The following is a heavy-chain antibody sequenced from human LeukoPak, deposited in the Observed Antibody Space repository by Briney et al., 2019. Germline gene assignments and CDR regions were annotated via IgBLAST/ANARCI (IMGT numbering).Heavy chain of an antibody. J-gene: IGHJ4*02. CDR2: INPNSGGT. CDR1: GYTFTGYY. V-gene: IGHV1-2*02. D-gene: IGHD2-15*01. Sequence: ASVKVSCKASGYTFTGYYMHWVRQAPGQGLEWMGWINPNSGGTNYAQKFQGRVTMTRDTSISTAYMELSRLRSDDTAVYYCARGRIVVVAAAKTPLSYWGQGTLVTVSS. CDR3: ARGRIVVVAAAKTPLSY.